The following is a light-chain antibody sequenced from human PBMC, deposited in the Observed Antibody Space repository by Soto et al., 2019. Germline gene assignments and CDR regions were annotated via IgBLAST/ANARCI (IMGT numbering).Light chain of an antibody. Sequence: QAVVTQPPSASGTPGQRVTISCSGSSSNIGSNTVNWYQQLPGTAPKLLIYNNNQRPSGVPDRFSGSRSGTSVSLAISGLQSEDEADYYCAAWDDSLNVMVFGGGTQLTVL. V-gene: IGLV1-44*01. CDR3: AAWDDSLNVMV. J-gene: IGLJ2*01. CDR2: NNN. CDR1: SSNIGSNT.